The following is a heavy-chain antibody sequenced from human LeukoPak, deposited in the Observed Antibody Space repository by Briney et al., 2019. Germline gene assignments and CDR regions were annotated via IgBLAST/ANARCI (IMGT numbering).Heavy chain of an antibody. V-gene: IGHV1-8*01. Sequence: ASVKVSCKASGYTFTSYDINWVRQATGQGLEWMGWMNPNGGNTGYAQRFQGRVTMTRNTSISTAYMELSSLRSDDTAVYYCARAYRSLYYYYYYMDVWGKGTTVTISS. J-gene: IGHJ6*03. CDR2: MNPNGGNT. D-gene: IGHD6-13*01. CDR3: ARAYRSLYYYYYYMDV. CDR1: GYTFTSYD.